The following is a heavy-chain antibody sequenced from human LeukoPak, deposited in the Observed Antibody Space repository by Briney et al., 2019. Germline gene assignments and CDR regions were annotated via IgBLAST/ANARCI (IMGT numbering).Heavy chain of an antibody. CDR3: ARGLKGLNDAFDI. V-gene: IGHV4-34*01. CDR2: IYYSGST. Sequence: PSETLSLTCAVYGGSFSGYYWSWIRQPPGKGLEWIGSIYYSGSTYYNPSLKSRVTISVDTSKNQFSLKLSSVTAADTAVYYCARGLKGLNDAFDIWGQGTMVTVSS. CDR1: GGSFSGYY. J-gene: IGHJ3*02.